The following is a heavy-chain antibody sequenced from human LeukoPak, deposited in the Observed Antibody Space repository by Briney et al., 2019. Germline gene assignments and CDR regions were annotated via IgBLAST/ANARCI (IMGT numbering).Heavy chain of an antibody. CDR2: IYCSGST. CDR1: GSSISSYY. V-gene: IGHV4-59*08. D-gene: IGHD3-3*01. Sequence: SETLSLTCSVSGSSISSYYWSWIRQPPGKGLGWIGYIYCSGSTNYNPSLKSRVTISVDTSKNQFSLKLSSVTAADTAVYYCARLSSMNYDFWSGYTNWFDPWGQETLVTVSS. J-gene: IGHJ5*02. CDR3: ARLSSMNYDFWSGYTNWFDP.